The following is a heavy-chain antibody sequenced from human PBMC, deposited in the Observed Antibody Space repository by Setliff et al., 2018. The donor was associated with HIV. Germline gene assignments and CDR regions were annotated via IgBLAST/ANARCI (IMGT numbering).Heavy chain of an antibody. CDR2: IYHSGST. Sequence: PSETLSLTCTVSGGFISSFYWSWVRQPPGKGLEWIGYIYHSGSTNYNPSLKSRFTISVDTCKNQFFLRLSSVTADDPAIYYCARVYDLIVGSFYFDYCGHGTLVTVSS. J-gene: IGHJ4*01. CDR3: ARVYDLIVGSFYFDY. D-gene: IGHD3-3*01. CDR1: GGFISSFY. V-gene: IGHV4-59*01.